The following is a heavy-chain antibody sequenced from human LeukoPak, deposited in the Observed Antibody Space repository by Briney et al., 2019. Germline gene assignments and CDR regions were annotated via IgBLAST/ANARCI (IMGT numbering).Heavy chain of an antibody. CDR2: ISSSGSTI. Sequence: GGSLRLSCAASGFTFSDYYMSWIRQAPGKGLEWVSYISSSGSTIYYADSVKGRFTISRDNAKNSLYLQMNSLRAEDTAVYYCARGRGYCSSASCYPHLYYYYYGMDVWGQGTTVTVSS. CDR3: ARGRGYCSSASCYPHLYYYYYGMDV. D-gene: IGHD2-2*01. CDR1: GFTFSDYY. V-gene: IGHV3-11*01. J-gene: IGHJ6*02.